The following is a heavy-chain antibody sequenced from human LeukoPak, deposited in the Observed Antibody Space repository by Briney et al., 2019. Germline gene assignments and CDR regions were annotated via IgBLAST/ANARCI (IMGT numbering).Heavy chain of an antibody. V-gene: IGHV3-21*01. CDR3: ARGTVDSVRGIDY. CDR1: GFTFSSYS. D-gene: IGHD3-10*01. Sequence: GGSLRLSCAASGFTFSSYSMNWVRQAPGKGLEWVSSISSSSSYIYYADSVKGRFTISRDNAKNSLYLQMSSLRAEDTAVYYCARGTVDSVRGIDYWGQGTLVTVSS. J-gene: IGHJ4*02. CDR2: ISSSSSYI.